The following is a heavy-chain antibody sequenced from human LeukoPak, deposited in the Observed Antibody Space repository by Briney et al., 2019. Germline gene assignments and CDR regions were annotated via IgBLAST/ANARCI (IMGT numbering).Heavy chain of an antibody. Sequence: GGSLRLSCAASGFTFSSYWMHWVRRAPGKGLVWVSRINSDGSSTSYADSMKGRFTISRDNAKNTLYLQMNSLRAEDTAVYYCARESKSSSSLGYWGQGTLVTVSS. CDR1: GFTFSSYW. CDR3: ARESKSSSSLGY. J-gene: IGHJ4*02. CDR2: INSDGSST. V-gene: IGHV3-74*01. D-gene: IGHD6-6*01.